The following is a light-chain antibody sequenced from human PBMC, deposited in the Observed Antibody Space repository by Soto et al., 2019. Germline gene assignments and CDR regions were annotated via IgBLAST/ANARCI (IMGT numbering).Light chain of an antibody. CDR3: SSYTSSSTPYV. CDR2: EVS. Sequence: QSVLTQPPSVSGSPGQSVTISCTGTSSDVGSYNRVSWYQQPPGTAPKLMIYEVSNRPSGVPDRFSGSKSGNTASLTISGLQAEDEADYYCSSYTSSSTPYVFVTGTMVTVL. CDR1: SSDVGSYNR. J-gene: IGLJ1*01. V-gene: IGLV2-18*02.